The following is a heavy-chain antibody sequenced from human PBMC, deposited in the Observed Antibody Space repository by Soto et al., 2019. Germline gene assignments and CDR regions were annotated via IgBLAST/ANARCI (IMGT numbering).Heavy chain of an antibody. Sequence: GGSLRLSCAASGFTFSSYSMNWVRQAPGKGLEWVSSISSSSSYIYYADSAKGRFTISRDNAKNSLYLQMNSLRAEDTAVYYCARDSTYYYDSSGYYIWFDPWGQGTLVTVSS. CDR1: GFTFSSYS. D-gene: IGHD3-22*01. CDR2: ISSSSSYI. CDR3: ARDSTYYYDSSGYYIWFDP. V-gene: IGHV3-21*01. J-gene: IGHJ5*02.